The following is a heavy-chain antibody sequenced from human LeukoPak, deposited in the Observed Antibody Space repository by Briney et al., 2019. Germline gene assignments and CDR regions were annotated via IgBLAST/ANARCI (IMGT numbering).Heavy chain of an antibody. J-gene: IGHJ1*01. CDR3: ARDTGSSSWNEYFQH. CDR2: INHSGST. CDR1: GGSFSGYY. D-gene: IGHD6-13*01. V-gene: IGHV4-34*01. Sequence: SETLSLTCAVYGGSFSGYYWSWIRQPPGKGLEWIGEINHSGSTNYNPSLKSRVTISVDTSKNQFSLKLSSVTAADTAVYYCARDTGSSSWNEYFQHWGQGTLVTVSS.